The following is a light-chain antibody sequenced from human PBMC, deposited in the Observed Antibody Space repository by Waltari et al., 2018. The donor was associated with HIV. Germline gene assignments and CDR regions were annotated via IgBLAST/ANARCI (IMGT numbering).Light chain of an antibody. Sequence: EIVLTQSPATLSLSPGERAPLSCRASQIVSSYLAWYQQKPGQAPRLLIYDASNRATGIPARFSGSGSGTDFTLTISSLEPEDFAVYYCQQRSNWPPEVTFGQGTRLEIK. CDR2: DAS. V-gene: IGKV3-11*01. CDR1: QIVSSY. CDR3: QQRSNWPPEVT. J-gene: IGKJ5*01.